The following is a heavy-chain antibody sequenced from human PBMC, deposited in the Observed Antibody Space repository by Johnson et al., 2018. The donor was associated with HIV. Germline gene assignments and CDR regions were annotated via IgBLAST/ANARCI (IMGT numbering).Heavy chain of an antibody. V-gene: IGHV3-11*04. J-gene: IGHJ3*01. CDR1: GFTFSDYY. Sequence: QVQLVESGGGLVKPGGSLRLSCAASGFTFSDYYMSWIRQAPGKGLEWVSYISSSGSTIYYAESVKGRFTISRDNSKNTLYLQMNSLRAEDTAVYYCARDSTPWGGDYVGYAFDLWCQGTMVTVSS. CDR2: ISSSGSTI. D-gene: IGHD4-17*01. CDR3: ARDSTPWGGDYVGYAFDL.